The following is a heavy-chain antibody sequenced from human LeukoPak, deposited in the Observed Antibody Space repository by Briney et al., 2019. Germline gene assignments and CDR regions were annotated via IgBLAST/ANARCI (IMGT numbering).Heavy chain of an antibody. D-gene: IGHD5-12*01. V-gene: IGHV4-59*08. Sequence: SETLSLTCTVSGGSISSYYWSWIRQPPGKGLEWIGYIYYSGSTNYNPSLKSRVTISVDTSKNQFSLKLSSVTAADTAVYYCARRSGYSGYVHFDYWGQGTLVTVPS. J-gene: IGHJ4*02. CDR2: IYYSGST. CDR1: GGSISSYY. CDR3: ARRSGYSGYVHFDY.